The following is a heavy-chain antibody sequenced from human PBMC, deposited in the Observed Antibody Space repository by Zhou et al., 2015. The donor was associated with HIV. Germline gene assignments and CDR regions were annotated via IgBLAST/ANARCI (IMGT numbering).Heavy chain of an antibody. V-gene: IGHV1-8*01. Sequence: VQLVQSGAEVRQPGASVKVSCRASGYSFSSYDINWIRQAPGQGLEWMGWLNPQTGSAVYAQKFQGRVTMTRNTSIRTVYMELSRLRSDDGAVYYCTRSSGNYDYAFDIWGQGTKVIVAS. CDR3: TRSSGNYDYAFDI. CDR2: LNPQTGSA. CDR1: GYSFSSYD. J-gene: IGHJ3*02. D-gene: IGHD3-22*01.